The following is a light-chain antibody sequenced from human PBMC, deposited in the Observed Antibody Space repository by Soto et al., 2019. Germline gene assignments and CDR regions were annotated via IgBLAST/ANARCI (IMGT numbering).Light chain of an antibody. V-gene: IGLV2-14*01. CDR3: SSYKTAFFYV. Sequence: QSVLTQPASVSGSPGQSITISCTGSNSDIGAYNYVSWYQQHPGEAPKLIIHGVTNRPSGISHRFSGSKSDYTASLTISGLQAEEEGDYYCSSYKTAFFYVFGTGTKVTVL. CDR2: GVT. CDR1: NSDIGAYNY. J-gene: IGLJ1*01.